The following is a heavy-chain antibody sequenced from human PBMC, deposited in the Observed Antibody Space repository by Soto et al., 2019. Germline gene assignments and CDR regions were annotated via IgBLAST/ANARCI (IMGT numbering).Heavy chain of an antibody. CDR2: ISAGGGTT. D-gene: IGHD6-6*01. J-gene: IGHJ5*02. CDR3: AKDIRSIWTKNWFDP. CDR1: GDTFSSNA. Sequence: PGGSLRLSCGASGDTFSSNAMSWIRQAPGKGLEWVSAISAGGGTTSYSDSVKGRFTISRDNSKNTLYLQMNTLKAEDTAVYYCAKDIRSIWTKNWFDPWGQGTLVTVSS. V-gene: IGHV3-23*01.